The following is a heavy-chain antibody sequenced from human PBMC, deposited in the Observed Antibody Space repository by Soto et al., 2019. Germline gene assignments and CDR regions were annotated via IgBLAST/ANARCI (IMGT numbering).Heavy chain of an antibody. Sequence: GGSLRLSCAASGFTFSSCSMSWVRQAPGQGLEWVSTFGGTTGNTYYADSVKGRFTISRDNSKNSLYLQMTSLRAEDTAVYYCASPAAAGDYYYYYMDVWGKGTTVTVSS. CDR2: FGGTTGNT. CDR3: ASPAAAGDYYYYYMDV. J-gene: IGHJ6*03. CDR1: GFTFSSCS. D-gene: IGHD6-13*01. V-gene: IGHV3-23*01.